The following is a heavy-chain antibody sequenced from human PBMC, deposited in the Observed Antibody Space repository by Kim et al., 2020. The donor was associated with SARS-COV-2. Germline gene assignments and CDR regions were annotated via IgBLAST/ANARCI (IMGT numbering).Heavy chain of an antibody. V-gene: IGHV1-18*01. CDR3: ARGPPTAVGTISY. Sequence: SAQQFQGRATMSTDTSASTAYMELRSLRSDDTAVYYCARGPPTAVGTISYWGQGTLVTVSS. D-gene: IGHD1-26*01. J-gene: IGHJ4*02.